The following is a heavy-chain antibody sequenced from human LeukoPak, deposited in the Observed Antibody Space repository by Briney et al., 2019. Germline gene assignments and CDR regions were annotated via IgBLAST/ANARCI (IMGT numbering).Heavy chain of an antibody. Sequence: ASVTVSCKASGYTFTSYGISWVRQARGQGLEWMGWISAYNGNTNYAQKLQGRVTMTTDTSTSTAYMELRSLRSDDTAVYYCARDQTGTRDYDYYGMDVWGQGTTVTVSS. D-gene: IGHD1-7*01. CDR1: GYTFTSYG. J-gene: IGHJ6*02. CDR3: ARDQTGTRDYDYYGMDV. CDR2: ISAYNGNT. V-gene: IGHV1-18*01.